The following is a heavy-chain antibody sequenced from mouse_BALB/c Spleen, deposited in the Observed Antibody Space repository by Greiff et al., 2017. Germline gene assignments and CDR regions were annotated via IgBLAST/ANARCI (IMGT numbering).Heavy chain of an antibody. Sequence: EVQVVESGGGLVKPGGSLKLSCAASGFTFSDYYMHWVRQTPEKRLEWVATISDGGSYTYYPDSVKGRFTISRDNAKNNLYLQMSSLKSEDTAMYYCARGLRGYYFDYWGQGTTLTVSS. J-gene: IGHJ2*01. CDR3: ARGLRGYYFDY. CDR2: ISDGGSYT. V-gene: IGHV5-4*02. D-gene: IGHD1-1*01. CDR1: GFTFSDYY.